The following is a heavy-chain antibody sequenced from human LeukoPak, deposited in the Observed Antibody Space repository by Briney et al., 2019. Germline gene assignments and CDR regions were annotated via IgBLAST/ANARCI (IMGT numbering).Heavy chain of an antibody. D-gene: IGHD2-8*01. CDR1: GYTFTSYD. CDR3: ARVGPVYCTNGVCPLGSHYYYMDV. CDR2: MNPNSGNT. Sequence: ASVKVSCKASGYTFTSYDINWVRQATRQGLEWMGWMNPNSGNTGYAQKFQGRVTITRNTSISTAYMELSSLRSEDTAVYYCARVGPVYCTNGVCPLGSHYYYMDVWGKGTTVTVSS. J-gene: IGHJ6*03. V-gene: IGHV1-8*03.